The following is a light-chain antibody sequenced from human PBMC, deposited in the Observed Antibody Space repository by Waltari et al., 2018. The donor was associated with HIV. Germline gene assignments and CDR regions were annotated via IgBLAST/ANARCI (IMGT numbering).Light chain of an antibody. J-gene: IGLJ2*01. V-gene: IGLV2-8*01. CDR1: NSEIGGYNY. Sequence: QSALTQHPLASGSPGQSVTIPCTGTNSEIGGYNYVSWYQQHPGTAPKLVIPEVTKRPSVYPCLFCASKSVTTSSLTVSGLQAEDESDYYCSSYANKNGSYVFFGGATRLTVL. CDR2: EVT. CDR3: SSYANKNGSYVF.